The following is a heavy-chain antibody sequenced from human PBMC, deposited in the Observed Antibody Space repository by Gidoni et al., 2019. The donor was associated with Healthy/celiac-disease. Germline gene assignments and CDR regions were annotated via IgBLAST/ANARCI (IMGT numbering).Heavy chain of an antibody. CDR2: ISISGSTI. J-gene: IGHJ5*02. Sequence: QVQLVESGGGLVKPGGSLRLSCAASGFTFSDYYMSWIRKAPGTGLEWVSYISISGSTIYYADSVKGRFTISRDNAKNSLYLKMNSLRAEDTAVYYCARASVVVIAIPFDPWGQGTLVTVSS. CDR3: ARASVVVIAIPFDP. CDR1: GFTFSDYY. D-gene: IGHD2-21*01. V-gene: IGHV3-11*01.